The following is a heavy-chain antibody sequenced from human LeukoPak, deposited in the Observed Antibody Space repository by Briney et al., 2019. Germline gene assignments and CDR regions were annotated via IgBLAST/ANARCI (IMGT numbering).Heavy chain of an antibody. CDR1: GFTFSSYG. Sequence: GGSLRLSCTASGFTFSSYGIHWVRQAPGKGLEWVAVIWYDGSKKDYADSVKGRFIISRDNSKNTLYLQMNSLGAEDTAVYYCARSLKVSGRLSGMDVWGQGTTVTVSS. J-gene: IGHJ6*02. CDR3: ARSLKVSGRLSGMDV. V-gene: IGHV3-33*01. CDR2: IWYDGSKK. D-gene: IGHD3-10*01.